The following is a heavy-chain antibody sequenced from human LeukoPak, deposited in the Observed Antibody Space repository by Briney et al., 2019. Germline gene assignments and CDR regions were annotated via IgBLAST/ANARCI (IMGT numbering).Heavy chain of an antibody. CDR1: GGSISSYY. CDR2: IYYSGST. D-gene: IGHD6-13*01. V-gene: IGHV4-59*01. Sequence: SETLSLPCTVSGGSISSYYWSWIRQPPGKGLEWIGYIYYSGSTNYNPSLRSRVTISVDTSKNHFSLKLSSVTAADTAVYYCARGSQLVLDYWGQGTLVSVSS. J-gene: IGHJ4*02. CDR3: ARGSQLVLDY.